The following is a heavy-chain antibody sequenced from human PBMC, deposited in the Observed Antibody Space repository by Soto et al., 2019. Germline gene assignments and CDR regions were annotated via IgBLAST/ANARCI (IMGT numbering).Heavy chain of an antibody. D-gene: IGHD3-22*01. Sequence: ESLKIPCAYSGYTFNNYWSSWGRQVPGTGLEWMWRIDPSDSYTNYSPSFQGHVTISADKSISTAYLQWSSLKASDTAMYYCAKTYYYDSAGYYAPFDPWGQGTLVTVSS. CDR1: GYTFNNYW. J-gene: IGHJ5*02. CDR3: AKTYYYDSAGYYAPFDP. V-gene: IGHV5-10-1*01. CDR2: IDPSDSYT.